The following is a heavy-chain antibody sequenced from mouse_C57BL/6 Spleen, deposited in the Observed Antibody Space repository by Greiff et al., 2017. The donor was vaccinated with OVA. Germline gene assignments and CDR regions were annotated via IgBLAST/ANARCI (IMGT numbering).Heavy chain of an antibody. CDR1: GYAFSSSW. CDR2: IYPGDGDT. D-gene: IGHD2-2*01. V-gene: IGHV1-82*01. J-gene: IGHJ3*01. Sequence: QVQLKESGPELVKPGASVKISCKASGYAFSSSWMNWVKQRPGKGLEWIGRIYPGDGDTNYNGKFKGKATLAADKSSSTAYMQLSSLTSEESAVYFCAKDYGYDEAYWGQGTLVTVSA. CDR3: AKDYGYDEAY.